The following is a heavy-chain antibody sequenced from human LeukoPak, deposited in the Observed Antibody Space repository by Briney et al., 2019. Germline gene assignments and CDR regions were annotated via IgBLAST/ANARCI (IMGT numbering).Heavy chain of an antibody. CDR1: GFTFSSYG. CDR2: ISSSSSYI. V-gene: IGHV3-21*04. CDR3: ASCLRRELPTVLFDY. J-gene: IGHJ4*02. D-gene: IGHD1-26*01. Sequence: PGGSLRLSCAASGFTFSSYGMHWVRQAPGKGLEWVSSISSSSSYIYYADSVKGRFTISRDNAKNSLYLQMNSLRAEDTAVYYCASCLRRELPTVLFDYWGQGTLVTVSS.